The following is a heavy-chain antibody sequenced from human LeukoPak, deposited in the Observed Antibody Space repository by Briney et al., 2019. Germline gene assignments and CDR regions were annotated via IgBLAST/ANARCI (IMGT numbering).Heavy chain of an antibody. J-gene: IGHJ5*02. Sequence: PSETLSLTCTVSGGSINNYYWSWIRQPPGKGLELIGHIYYSGSTKYNASLESRVTMSVDTSRNQFSLKLSSVTAADTAVYYCARYTPYGGASASFFDPWGQGTLVTVSS. CDR2: IYYSGST. CDR3: ARYTPYGGASASFFDP. V-gene: IGHV4-59*08. CDR1: GGSINNYY. D-gene: IGHD4-23*01.